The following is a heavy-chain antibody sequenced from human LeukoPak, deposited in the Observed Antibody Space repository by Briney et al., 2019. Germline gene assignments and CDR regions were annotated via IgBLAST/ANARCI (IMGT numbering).Heavy chain of an antibody. J-gene: IGHJ4*02. Sequence: GGSLRLSCAASGFTFSSYAMSWVRQAPGKGLAWVSAISDSGGSTYYADSVRGRFTISRDNSKNMLYLQMNSLRAEDTAVYYCAKDSTGTIDYWGQGTRVTVSS. D-gene: IGHD1-1*01. CDR3: AKDSTGTIDY. V-gene: IGHV3-23*01. CDR1: GFTFSSYA. CDR2: ISDSGGST.